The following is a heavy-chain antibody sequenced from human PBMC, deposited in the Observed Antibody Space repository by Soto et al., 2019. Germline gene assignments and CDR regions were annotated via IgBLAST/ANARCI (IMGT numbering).Heavy chain of an antibody. D-gene: IGHD3-10*02. Sequence: QVQLQESGPGLVKPSETLSLTCTVSGGSISSYYWSWIRQPPGKGLEWIGFIFYSGSTSYNPSLNSRLXISIDTSEYQFSLKLNSVTAADTAVYYCASMIGDPVLSFDSWGQGTLVAVSS. CDR3: ASMIGDPVLSFDS. CDR1: GGSISSYY. V-gene: IGHV4-59*01. CDR2: IFYSGST. J-gene: IGHJ5*01.